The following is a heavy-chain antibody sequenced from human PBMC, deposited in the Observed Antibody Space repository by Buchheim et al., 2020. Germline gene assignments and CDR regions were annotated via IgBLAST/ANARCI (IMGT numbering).Heavy chain of an antibody. D-gene: IGHD2-2*01. CDR3: AKDRYYLDY. CDR2: ISYDGSNK. CDR1: GFTFSSYG. Sequence: QVQLVESGGGVVQPGRSLRLSCAASGFTFSSYGMHWVRQAPGKGLEWVAVISYDGSNKYYADSVKGRFTISRDNSKNTLYLQMNSLGAEDTAVYYCAKDRYYLDYWGQGTL. V-gene: IGHV3-30*18. J-gene: IGHJ4*02.